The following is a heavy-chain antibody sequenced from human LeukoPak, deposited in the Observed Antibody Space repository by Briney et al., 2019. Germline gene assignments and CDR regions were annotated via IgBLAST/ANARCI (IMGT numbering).Heavy chain of an antibody. V-gene: IGHV3-74*01. J-gene: IGHJ4*02. D-gene: IGHD3-22*01. CDR3: VRDMGYYDKV. Sequence: GGSLRLSCAASGVTFSPYWMHWVRQAPGKGLVWVSRINSDGSSTNYADSVKGRFTISRDNAKNTLYLQMNSLRAEDTAVYYCVRDMGYYDKVWGQGTLVTVSS. CDR1: GVTFSPYW. CDR2: INSDGSST.